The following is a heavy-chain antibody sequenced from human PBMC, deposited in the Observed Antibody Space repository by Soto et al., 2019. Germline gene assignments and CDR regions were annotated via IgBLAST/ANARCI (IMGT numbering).Heavy chain of an antibody. Sequence: QVQLVQSGAEVKKPGSSVRVSCKASGGTPSNSAFSWGRQAPGQGLEWMGGIIPVFGIVKYAQNLEGRVTFTADESTNTAYMELSSLRYEDRAVYYCASSRIVVVGSRAYYGMDVWGQGTTVTVSS. CDR2: IIPVFGIV. CDR1: GGTPSNSA. J-gene: IGHJ6*02. V-gene: IGHV1-69*01. D-gene: IGHD6-19*01. CDR3: ASSRIVVVGSRAYYGMDV.